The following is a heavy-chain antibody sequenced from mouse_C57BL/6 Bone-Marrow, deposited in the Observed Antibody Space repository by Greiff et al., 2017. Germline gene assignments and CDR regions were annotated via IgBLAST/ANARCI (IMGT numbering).Heavy chain of an antibody. V-gene: IGHV5-9-1*02. J-gene: IGHJ4*01. CDR3: TRDPRAMDY. CDR2: ISSGGDYI. Sequence: EVKVVESGEGLVKPGGSLKLSCAASGFTFSSYAMSWVRQTPEKRLEWVAYISSGGDYIYYADTVKGRFTISRDNARNTRYLQMSSLKSEDTAMYYCTRDPRAMDYWGQGTSVTVSS. CDR1: GFTFSSYA.